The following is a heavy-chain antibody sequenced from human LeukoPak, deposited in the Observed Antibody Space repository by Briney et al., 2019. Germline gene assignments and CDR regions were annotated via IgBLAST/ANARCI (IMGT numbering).Heavy chain of an antibody. J-gene: IGHJ4*02. CDR3: ARTQYCSSTSCYFGYFDY. CDR1: GGSISSLY. CDR2: VYYSGST. D-gene: IGHD2-2*01. Sequence: SETLSLTCSVSGGSISSLYWSWIRQPPGKGLEWIGYVYYSGSTNYNPSLKSRVTISVDTSKNQFSLKLSSVTAADTAVYYCARTQYCSSTSCYFGYFDYWGQGTLVTVSS. V-gene: IGHV4-59*01.